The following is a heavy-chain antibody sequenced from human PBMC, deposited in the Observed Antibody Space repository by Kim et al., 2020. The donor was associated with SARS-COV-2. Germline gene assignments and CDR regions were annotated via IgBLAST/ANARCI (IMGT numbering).Heavy chain of an antibody. CDR1: GYSFTSYW. CDR3: ARHSYYDILTGYFNGGWFDP. CDR2: IYPGDSDT. Sequence: GASLKISCKGSGYSFTSYWIGWVRQMPGKGLEWMGIIYPGDSDTRYSPSFQGQVTISADKSISTAYLQWSSLKASDTAMYYCARHSYYDILTGYFNGGWFDPWGQGTLVTVSS. J-gene: IGHJ5*02. V-gene: IGHV5-51*01. D-gene: IGHD3-9*01.